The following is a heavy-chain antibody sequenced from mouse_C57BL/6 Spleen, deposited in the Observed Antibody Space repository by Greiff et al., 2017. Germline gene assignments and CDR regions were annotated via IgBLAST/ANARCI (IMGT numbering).Heavy chain of an antibody. CDR1: GYTFTDYN. Sequence: EVQLQQSGPELVKPGASVKIPCKASGYTFTDYNMDWVKQSHGKSLEWIGDINPNNGGTIYNQKFKGKATLTVDKSSSTAYMELRSLTSEDTAVDYCARGDYGNYASAMDYWGQGTSVTVSS. D-gene: IGHD2-1*01. J-gene: IGHJ4*01. CDR3: ARGDYGNYASAMDY. CDR2: INPNNGGT. V-gene: IGHV1-18*01.